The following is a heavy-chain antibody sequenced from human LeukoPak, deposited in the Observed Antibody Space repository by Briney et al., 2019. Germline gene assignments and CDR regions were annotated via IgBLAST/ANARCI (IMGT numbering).Heavy chain of an antibody. CDR2: INHSGST. CDR1: GGSFSGYY. J-gene: IGHJ4*02. D-gene: IGHD6-19*01. CDR3: AKDIESGRGYSSGWYLYLLGFFEPVY. V-gene: IGHV4-34*01. Sequence: SETLSLTCAVYGGSFSGYYWSWIRQPPGKGLEWIGEINHSGSTNYNPSLKSRVTISVDTSKNQFSLKLSSVTAADTAVYYCAKDIESGRGYSSGWYLYLLGFFEPVYWGQGTLVTVS.